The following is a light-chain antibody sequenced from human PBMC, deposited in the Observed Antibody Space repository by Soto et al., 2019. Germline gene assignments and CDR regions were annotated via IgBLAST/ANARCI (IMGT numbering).Light chain of an antibody. CDR2: GAS. CDR1: QRVGTN. V-gene: IGKV3-15*01. J-gene: IGKJ2*01. CDR3: QQYNNWPPYT. Sequence: EIVMTQSPATLSVSPGERATSSSRPIQRVGTNLAWYQQKPGQAPRLLIYGASTRATGIPARFSGSGSGTEFTLTISSLQSEDFAVYYCQQYNNWPPYTFGQGTKLEIK.